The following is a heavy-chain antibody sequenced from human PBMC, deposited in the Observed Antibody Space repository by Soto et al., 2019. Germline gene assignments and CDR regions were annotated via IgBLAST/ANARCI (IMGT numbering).Heavy chain of an antibody. CDR1: GGSINTRSYY. Sequence: QLQLQESGPGLVSPSETLSLTCTVSGGSINTRSYYWGWIRQPPGKGLEWIARVSYSGGTYYNPFLKSRVTISLGTSENSFSLKLASVTDADTAFYFCARFGGGHDVEVGVDHWCQGTLVTVSS. CDR2: VSYSGGT. D-gene: IGHD2-15*01. J-gene: IGHJ4*02. V-gene: IGHV4-39*01. CDR3: ARFGGGHDVEVGVDH.